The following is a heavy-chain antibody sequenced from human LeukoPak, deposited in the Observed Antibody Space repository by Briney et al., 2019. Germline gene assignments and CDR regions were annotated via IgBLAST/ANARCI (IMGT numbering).Heavy chain of an antibody. D-gene: IGHD2-15*01. Sequence: PGGSLRLSCAASGFTFSSYAMHWVRQAPVKGLEWVAVISYDGSNKYYADTVKGRFTISRDNSKNTLYLQMNSLRAEDTAVYYCARTRSPICSGGSCYWLDPWGQGTLVTVSS. CDR1: GFTFSSYA. J-gene: IGHJ5*02. V-gene: IGHV3-30-3*01. CDR3: ARTRSPICSGGSCYWLDP. CDR2: ISYDGSNK.